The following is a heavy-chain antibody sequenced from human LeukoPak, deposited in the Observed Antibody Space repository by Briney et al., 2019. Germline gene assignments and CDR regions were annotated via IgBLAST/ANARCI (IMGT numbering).Heavy chain of an antibody. J-gene: IGHJ4*02. D-gene: IGHD6-13*01. CDR3: AKGSTPGIAAAGTFDY. V-gene: IGHV3-9*01. CDR1: GFTLDDYA. CDR2: ISWNSGSI. Sequence: LRLSCAASGFTLDDYAMHWVRQAPGKGLEWVSGISWNSGSIGQADSVKGRFTISRDNAKNSLYLQMNRLRAEDTALYYCAKGSTPGIAAAGTFDYWGQGTLVTVSS.